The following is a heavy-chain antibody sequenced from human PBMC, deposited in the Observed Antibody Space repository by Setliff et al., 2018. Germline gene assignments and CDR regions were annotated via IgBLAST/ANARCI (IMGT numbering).Heavy chain of an antibody. CDR2: IQFDGGDK. Sequence: GGSLRLSCAASRFSFSSYGIHWVRQAPGKGLEWVAFIQFDGGDKYYADSVKGRFTVSRDNSKNTLYLQMNSLRAEDTAVYYCATWTGYSIDYWGQGTLVTVSS. CDR3: ATWTGYSIDY. D-gene: IGHD3-3*01. V-gene: IGHV3-30*02. CDR1: RFSFSSYG. J-gene: IGHJ4*02.